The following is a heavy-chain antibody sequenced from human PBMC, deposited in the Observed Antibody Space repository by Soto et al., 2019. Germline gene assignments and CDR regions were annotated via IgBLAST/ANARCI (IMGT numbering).Heavy chain of an antibody. CDR1: GGSVSSGSYY. D-gene: IGHD6-13*01. V-gene: IGHV4-61*01. J-gene: IGHJ5*02. CDR2: IYYSGST. CDR3: ARVYRAARWFDP. Sequence: SETLSLTCAVSGGSVSSGSYYWSWIRQPPGKGLEWIGYIYYSGSTNYNPSLKSRVTISVDTSKNQFSLKLSSVTAADTAVYYCARVYRAARWFDPWGQGTLVTVSS.